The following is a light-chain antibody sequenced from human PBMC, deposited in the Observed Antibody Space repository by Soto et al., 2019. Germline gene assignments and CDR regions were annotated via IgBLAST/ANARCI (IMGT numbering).Light chain of an antibody. V-gene: IGKV3-20*01. Sequence: EIVLTQSPDTVSLSPGEGATLSCRASQSVSSSELAWYRQKPGQVPRLLIYGASRRATGVSDRFSGSGSGTDFSLTISRLEPEDFAVYYCQQYYSSPRTFGQGTKVEIK. J-gene: IGKJ1*01. CDR1: QSVSSSE. CDR2: GAS. CDR3: QQYYSSPRT.